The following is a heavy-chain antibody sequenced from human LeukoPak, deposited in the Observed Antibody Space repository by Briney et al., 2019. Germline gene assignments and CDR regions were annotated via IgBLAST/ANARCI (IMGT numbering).Heavy chain of an antibody. CDR1: GGSISSYY. V-gene: IGHV4-59*08. CDR2: IYYSGST. Sequence: SETLSLTCTVSGGSISSYYWSWIWQPPGKGLERIGYIYYSGSTNYNPSLKSRVTISVDTSKNQFSLKLSSVTAADTAVYYCARQGDGYNPFDYWGQGTLVTVSS. CDR3: ARQGDGYNPFDY. D-gene: IGHD5-24*01. J-gene: IGHJ4*02.